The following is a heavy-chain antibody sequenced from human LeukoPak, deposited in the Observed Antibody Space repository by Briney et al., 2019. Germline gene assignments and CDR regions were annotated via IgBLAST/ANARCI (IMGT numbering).Heavy chain of an antibody. Sequence: SETLSLTCSVSGGSISSYYWSWIRQPAGKRLEWIGRIYISGSTNYNPSLKSRVTMSVDTSKNQFSLKLSSVTAADTAVYYCARDRGGSSSSPLWFDPWGQGTLVTVSS. CDR1: GGSISSYY. J-gene: IGHJ5*02. D-gene: IGHD6-6*01. V-gene: IGHV4-4*07. CDR3: ARDRGGSSSSPLWFDP. CDR2: IYISGST.